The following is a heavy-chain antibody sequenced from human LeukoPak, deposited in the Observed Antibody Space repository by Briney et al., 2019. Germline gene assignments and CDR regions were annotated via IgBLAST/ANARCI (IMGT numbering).Heavy chain of an antibody. CDR3: ARHPPHSSSWYNWFDP. CDR2: ISSSSSYI. CDR1: GFTFSSYS. J-gene: IGHJ5*02. V-gene: IGHV3-21*01. Sequence: GGSLRLSCAASGFTFSSYSMNWVRQAPGKGLEWVSSISSSSSYIYYADSVKGRFTISRDNAKNSLYLQMNSLRAEDTAVYSCARHPPHSSSWYNWFDPWGQGTLVTVSS. D-gene: IGHD6-13*01.